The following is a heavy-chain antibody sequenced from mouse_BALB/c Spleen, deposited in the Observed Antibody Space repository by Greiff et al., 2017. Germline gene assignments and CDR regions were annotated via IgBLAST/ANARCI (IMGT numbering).Heavy chain of an antibody. D-gene: IGHD2-10*02. CDR3: ARDGYGNYLFAY. V-gene: IGHV2-9*02. Sequence: VQLQQSGPGLVAPSQSLSITCTVSGFSLTSYGVHWVRQPPGKGLEWLGVIWAGGSTNYNSALMSRLSISKDNSKSQVFLKMNSLQTDDTAMYYCARDGYGNYLFAYWGQGTLVTVSA. CDR1: GFSLTSYG. CDR2: IWAGGST. J-gene: IGHJ3*01.